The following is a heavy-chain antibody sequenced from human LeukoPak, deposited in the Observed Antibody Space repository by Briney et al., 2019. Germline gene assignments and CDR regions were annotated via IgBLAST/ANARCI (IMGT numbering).Heavy chain of an antibody. Sequence: SETLSLTCAVSGGSISSGGYSWSWIRQPPGKGLEWIGYIYHSGSTYYNPSLKSRVTISVDRSKNQFSLKLSSVTAADTAVYYCARGDSSYFDYWGQGTLVTVSS. V-gene: IGHV4-30-2*01. J-gene: IGHJ4*02. CDR2: IYHSGST. D-gene: IGHD3-22*01. CDR3: ARGDSSYFDY. CDR1: GGSISSGGYS.